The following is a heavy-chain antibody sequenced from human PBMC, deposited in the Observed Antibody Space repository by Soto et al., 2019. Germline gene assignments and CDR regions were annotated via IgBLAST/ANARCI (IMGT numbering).Heavy chain of an antibody. CDR1: GFTFSSYW. CDR3: ARGDSGIWAPHCSSTSCRLNWFDP. D-gene: IGHD2-2*01. CDR2: IKQDGSEK. V-gene: IGHV3-7*03. J-gene: IGHJ5*02. Sequence: EVQLVESGGGLVQPGGSLRLSCAASGFTFSSYWMSWVRQAPGKGLEWVANIKQDGSEKYYVDSVKGRFTISRDNAKNTLYLQMNSLRAEDTAVYYCARGDSGIWAPHCSSTSCRLNWFDPWGQGTLVTVSS.